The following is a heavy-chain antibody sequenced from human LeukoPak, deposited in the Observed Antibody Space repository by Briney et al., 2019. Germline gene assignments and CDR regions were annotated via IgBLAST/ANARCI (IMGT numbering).Heavy chain of an antibody. D-gene: IGHD6-13*01. CDR2: ISVYNDST. CDR3: ARGVSSWYYGMDV. J-gene: IGHJ6*02. V-gene: IGHV1-18*01. Sequence: RASVKVSCKASGYTFTTYGINWVRQAPGQGLEWMGWISVYNDSTYYTQKLQGRVTMTTDTSTSTAYMELGSLISDDTAVYYCARGVSSWYYGMDVWGQGTTVIVSS. CDR1: GYTFTTYG.